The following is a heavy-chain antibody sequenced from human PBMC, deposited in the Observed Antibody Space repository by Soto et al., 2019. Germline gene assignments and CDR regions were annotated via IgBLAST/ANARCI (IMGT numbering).Heavy chain of an antibody. CDR2: IDPSGSYT. J-gene: IGHJ4*02. Sequence: GESLKISCKGSGYGFTSYWISWVRQMPGKGLEWMGRIDPSGSYTNYSPSFQGHVTISADKSISTAYLQWSSLKASDTAMYYCARGKAYSSGSHIYWGKGTLVTVSS. CDR3: ARGKAYSSGSHIY. D-gene: IGHD6-19*01. CDR1: GYGFTSYW. V-gene: IGHV5-10-1*01.